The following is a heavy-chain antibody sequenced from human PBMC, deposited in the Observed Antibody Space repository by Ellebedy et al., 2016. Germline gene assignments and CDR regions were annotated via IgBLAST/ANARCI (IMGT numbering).Heavy chain of an antibody. CDR3: ARDRISASGIFDY. Sequence: GGSLRLSSAASGFTFSSYGMHWVRQAPGKGLEWVAVIWFDGSNKYYADSVKGRFTISRDNSKNTLYLQMNSLRAEDTAVYYCARDRISASGIFDYWGQGTLVTVSS. CDR2: IWFDGSNK. V-gene: IGHV3-33*08. D-gene: IGHD6-13*01. J-gene: IGHJ4*02. CDR1: GFTFSSYG.